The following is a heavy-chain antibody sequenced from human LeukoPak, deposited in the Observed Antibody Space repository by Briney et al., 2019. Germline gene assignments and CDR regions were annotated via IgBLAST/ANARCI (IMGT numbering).Heavy chain of an antibody. D-gene: IGHD2-15*01. V-gene: IGHV4-39*01. J-gene: IGHJ4*02. CDR1: GGSISSSSYY. CDR3: ARLRYGSSGGNLDY. Sequence: SETLSLTCTVSGGSISSSSYYWGWIRQPPGTGLEWIGSIYYSGSTYYNPSLKSRVTISVDTSKNQFSLKLSSVTAADTAVYYCARLRYGSSGGNLDYWGQGTLVTVSS. CDR2: IYYSGST.